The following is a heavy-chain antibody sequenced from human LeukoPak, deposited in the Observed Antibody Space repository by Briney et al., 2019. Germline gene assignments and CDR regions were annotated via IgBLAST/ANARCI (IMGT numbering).Heavy chain of an antibody. CDR2: IYYSGST. CDR3: ARWGNSGYASGYFDY. Sequence: PSETLSLTCTVSGDSISSGGNYWSWLRQHPGTGLEWIGYIYYSGSTYYNPSLKSRLTISVDPSKNHFSLKLSSVTAADTAMYYCARWGNSGYASGYFDYWGQGTLVTVSS. D-gene: IGHD5-12*01. J-gene: IGHJ4*02. CDR1: GDSISSGGNY. V-gene: IGHV4-31*03.